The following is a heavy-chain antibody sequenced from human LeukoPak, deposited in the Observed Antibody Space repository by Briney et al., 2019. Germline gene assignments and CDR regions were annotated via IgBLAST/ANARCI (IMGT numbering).Heavy chain of an antibody. D-gene: IGHD1-26*01. V-gene: IGHV1-18*01. CDR2: IIVYNGNT. J-gene: IGHJ4*02. CDR1: GYTFTSYG. Sequence: VASVKVPCKAPGYTFTSYGISWVRQAPGQGLEWMGWIIVYNGNTNYAQTLQGRVTMTTDTSTSTAYMELRSLRSDDTAVYYCAGDKGSGSLLPFDYWGQGTLVTVSS. CDR3: AGDKGSGSLLPFDY.